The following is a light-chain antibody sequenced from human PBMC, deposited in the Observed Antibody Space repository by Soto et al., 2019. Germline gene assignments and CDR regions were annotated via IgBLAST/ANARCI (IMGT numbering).Light chain of an antibody. J-gene: IGKJ1*01. Sequence: DIQLTQSPSFLSASVGDRVTITCRASQGISTFLAWYQQKPGKAPKLLIYAASILQSGVPSRFRGSGSGTDFTLTISRLQPEDFAVYYCQQYGSSPKTFGRGTKVDIK. CDR3: QQYGSSPKT. CDR1: QGISTF. V-gene: IGKV1-9*01. CDR2: AAS.